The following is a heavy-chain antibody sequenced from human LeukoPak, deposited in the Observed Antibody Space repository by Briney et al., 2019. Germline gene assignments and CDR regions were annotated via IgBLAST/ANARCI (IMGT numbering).Heavy chain of an antibody. CDR2: ISGSGDST. CDR3: AKGYYYDSSAIPPWFDY. Sequence: GGSLRLSCAASGFTFSSSAMSWVRQAPGKGLEWVSGISGSGDSTYYADSVKGRFTISRDNSKNTLYLQMNSLRAEDTAVYYCAKGYYYDSSAIPPWFDYWGQGTLVTVSS. V-gene: IGHV3-23*01. D-gene: IGHD3-22*01. J-gene: IGHJ4*02. CDR1: GFTFSSSA.